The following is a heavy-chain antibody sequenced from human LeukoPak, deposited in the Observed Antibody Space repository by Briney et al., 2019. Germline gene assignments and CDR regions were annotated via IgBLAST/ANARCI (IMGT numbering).Heavy chain of an antibody. V-gene: IGHV3-21*01. CDR2: ISSSSSYI. CDR1: GFTLRNYK. CDR3: ARDPYGDYAEYFQH. Sequence: GSLRLSRAAPGFTLRNYKLELVRQAPRKGVEWVSLISSSSSYIYYADSVKGRFTISRDNAKNSLYLQMNSLRAEDTAVYYCARDPYGDYAEYFQHWGQGTLVTVSS. D-gene: IGHD4-17*01. J-gene: IGHJ1*01.